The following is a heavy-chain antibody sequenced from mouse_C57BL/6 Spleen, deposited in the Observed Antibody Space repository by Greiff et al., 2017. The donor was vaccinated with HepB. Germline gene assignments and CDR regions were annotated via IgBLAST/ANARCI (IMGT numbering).Heavy chain of an antibody. CDR1: GYSITSGYY. J-gene: IGHJ3*01. CDR2: ISYDGSN. D-gene: IGHD1-1*01. V-gene: IGHV3-6*01. CDR3: AREDYGSLAWFAY. Sequence: EVKLVESGPGLVKPSQSLSLTCSVTGYSITSGYYWNWIRQFPGNKLEWMGYISYDGSNNYNPSLKNRISITRDTSKNQFFLKLNSVTTEDTATYYCAREDYGSLAWFAYWGQGTLVTVSA.